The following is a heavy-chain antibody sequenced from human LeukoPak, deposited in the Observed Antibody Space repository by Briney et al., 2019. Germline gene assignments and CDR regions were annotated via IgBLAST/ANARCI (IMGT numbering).Heavy chain of an antibody. CDR2: ISGSSNII. V-gene: IGHV3-48*01. CDR3: AKYNRGYYDAFDI. Sequence: PGGSLRLSCAGSGFTFSTYSMNWVRQAPGKGLEWLSYISGSSNIIHYADSVKGRFTISRDNAKNSLYLQMDSLRVEDTAVYYCAKYNRGYYDAFDIWGQETMVTVSS. D-gene: IGHD3-22*01. CDR1: GFTFSTYS. J-gene: IGHJ3*02.